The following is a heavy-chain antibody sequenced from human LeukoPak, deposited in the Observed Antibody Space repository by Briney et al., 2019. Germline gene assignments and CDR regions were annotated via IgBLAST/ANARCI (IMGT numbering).Heavy chain of an antibody. V-gene: IGHV1-18*01. Sequence: ASVKVSCKASGYTFTSYGISWVRQAPGQGLEWMGWISAYNGNTNYAQKLQGRVTMTTDTSTSTAYMELRSLRSDDTAVYYCARDLRGYCSGTSCYRSLFDPWGQGTLVTVSS. D-gene: IGHD2-2*01. J-gene: IGHJ5*02. CDR1: GYTFTSYG. CDR3: ARDLRGYCSGTSCYRSLFDP. CDR2: ISAYNGNT.